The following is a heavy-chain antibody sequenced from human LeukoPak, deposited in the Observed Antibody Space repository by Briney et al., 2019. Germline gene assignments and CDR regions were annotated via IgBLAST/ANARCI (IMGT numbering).Heavy chain of an antibody. CDR3: ARVGYYYDSSGLAY. J-gene: IGHJ4*02. CDR1: GGSFSGYY. CDR2: INHSGST. Sequence: SETLSLTCAVYGGSFSGYYWSWIRQPPGKGLEWIGEINHSGSTNYNPSLKSRVTISVDTSKNQFSLKLSSVTAADTAVYYCARVGYYYDSSGLAYWGQGTLVTVSS. V-gene: IGHV4-34*01. D-gene: IGHD3-22*01.